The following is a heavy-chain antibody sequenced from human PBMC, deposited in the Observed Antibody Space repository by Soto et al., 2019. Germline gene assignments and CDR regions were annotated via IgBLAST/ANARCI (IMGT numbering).Heavy chain of an antibody. CDR2: ISGSGGST. CDR1: GFTFSSYA. Sequence: GGSLRLSCAASGFTFSSYAMSWVRQAPGKGLEWVSAISGSGGSTYYADSVKGRFTISRDNSKNTLYLQMNSLRAEDTAVYYCAKDRGIVVVPAAIARATDYGGQGTLVTVSS. D-gene: IGHD2-2*02. J-gene: IGHJ4*02. V-gene: IGHV3-23*01. CDR3: AKDRGIVVVPAAIARATDY.